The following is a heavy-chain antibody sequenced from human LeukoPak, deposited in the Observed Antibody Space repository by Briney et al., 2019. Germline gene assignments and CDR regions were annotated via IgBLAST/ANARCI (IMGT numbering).Heavy chain of an antibody. CDR2: IYYSGST. CDR1: GGSISSGGYY. CDR3: ARGGDSSWYQSAFDI. D-gene: IGHD6-13*01. V-gene: IGHV4-31*03. Sequence: SETLSLTCTVSGGSISSGGYYWSWIRQHPGKGLEWIGYIYYSGSTYYNPSLKSRVTISVDTSKNQFSLKLSSVTAADTAVYYCARGGDSSWYQSAFDIWGQGTMVTVSS. J-gene: IGHJ3*02.